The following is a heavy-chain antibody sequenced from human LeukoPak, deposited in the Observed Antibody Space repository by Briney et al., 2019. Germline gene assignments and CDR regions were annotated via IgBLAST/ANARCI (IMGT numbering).Heavy chain of an antibody. J-gene: IGHJ6*03. CDR3: ARDRYDFWSGQYYYYMDV. Sequence: PSETLSLTCTVSGGSISSYYRSWIRQPPGKGLEWIGYIYYSGSTNYNPSLKSRVTISVDTSRNQFSLKLSSVTAADTAVYYCARDRYDFWSGQYYYYMDVWGKGTTVTVSS. D-gene: IGHD3-3*01. CDR1: GGSISSYY. CDR2: IYYSGST. V-gene: IGHV4-59*12.